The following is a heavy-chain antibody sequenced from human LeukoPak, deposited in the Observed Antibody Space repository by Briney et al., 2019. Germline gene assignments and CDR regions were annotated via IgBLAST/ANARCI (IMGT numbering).Heavy chain of an antibody. CDR1: GFTVSSNY. CDR3: AKNRGAGSHYYYHMNV. D-gene: IGHD1-26*01. CDR2: IYSGGST. J-gene: IGHJ6*03. Sequence: GGSLRLSCAASGFTVSSNYMSWVRQAPGKGLEWISVIYSGGSTYYADSVKGRFTISRDNSKNTLYLQLNSLRVEDTAVYYCAKNRGAGSHYYYHMNVWGKGTTVTVSS. V-gene: IGHV3-66*01.